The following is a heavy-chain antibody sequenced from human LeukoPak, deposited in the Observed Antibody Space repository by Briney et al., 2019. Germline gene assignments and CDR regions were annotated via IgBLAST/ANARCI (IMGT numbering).Heavy chain of an antibody. CDR2: INHSGST. Sequence: SETLSLTCAVYGGSFSGYYWSWIRQPPGKGLEWIGEINHSGSTNYNPSLKSRVTISVDTSKNQFSLKLSSVTAADTAVYYCARDGSSPRGYYYYYMDVWGKGTTVTVSS. V-gene: IGHV4-34*01. CDR3: ARDGSSPRGYYYYYMDV. J-gene: IGHJ6*03. CDR1: GGSFSGYY. D-gene: IGHD6-13*01.